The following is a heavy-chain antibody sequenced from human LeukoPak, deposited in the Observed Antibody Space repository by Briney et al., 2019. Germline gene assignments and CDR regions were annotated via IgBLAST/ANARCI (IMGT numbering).Heavy chain of an antibody. D-gene: IGHD5-18*01. CDR3: ARAVDTAMGPFDY. V-gene: IGHV4-34*01. CDR2: INHSGST. Sequence: SETLSLTCAVYGGSFSGYYWSWIRQPPGKGLEWIGEINHSGSTNYNPSLKSRVTISVDTSKNQFSLKLSSVTAADTAVYYCARAVDTAMGPFDYSGQGTLVTVSS. CDR1: GGSFSGYY. J-gene: IGHJ4*02.